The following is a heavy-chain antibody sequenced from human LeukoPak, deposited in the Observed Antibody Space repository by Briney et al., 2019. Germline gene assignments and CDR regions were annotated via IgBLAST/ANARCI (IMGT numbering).Heavy chain of an antibody. Sequence: AGGSLRLSCAASGFTFSSYEMNWVRQAPGKGLEWLSYISSSGRTIYYADSVKGRFTISRDNAKNSLYLQMNSLRADDTAVYYCARGFSGVVVNLYYWGQGTLVSVSS. D-gene: IGHD3-22*01. CDR2: ISSSGRTI. CDR3: ARGFSGVVVNLYY. V-gene: IGHV3-48*03. J-gene: IGHJ4*02. CDR1: GFTFSSYE.